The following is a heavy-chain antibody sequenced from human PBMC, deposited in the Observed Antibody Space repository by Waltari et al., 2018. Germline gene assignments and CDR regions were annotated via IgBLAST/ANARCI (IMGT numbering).Heavy chain of an antibody. CDR2: MRSKAYGGTT. J-gene: IGHJ6*03. CDR3: TRSTRRIVGAISYYMDV. D-gene: IGHD1-26*01. V-gene: IGHV3-49*04. CDR1: GFTFGAYA. Sequence: EVQLVESGGGLVQPGRSLRLSCTASGFTFGAYAMSWVRQAPGKGLEWVGFMRSKAYGGTTEYAASVKGRFTISRDDSKSIAYLQMNSLKTEDTAVYYCTRSTRRIVGAISYYMDVWGKGTTVTVSS.